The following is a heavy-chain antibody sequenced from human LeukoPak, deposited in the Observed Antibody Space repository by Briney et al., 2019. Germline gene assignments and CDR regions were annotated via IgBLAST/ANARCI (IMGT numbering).Heavy chain of an antibody. J-gene: IGHJ4*02. CDR2: INPNSGGT. V-gene: IGHV1-2*02. Sequence: GASVKVSCKASGYTFTGYYMHWVRQAPGQGLEWMGWINPNSGGTNYAQKFQGRVTMTRDTSISTAYMELSRLRSDDTAAYYCAVDYSTLNYFDYWGQGTLVTVSS. D-gene: IGHD4-11*01. CDR1: GYTFTGYY. CDR3: AVDYSTLNYFDY.